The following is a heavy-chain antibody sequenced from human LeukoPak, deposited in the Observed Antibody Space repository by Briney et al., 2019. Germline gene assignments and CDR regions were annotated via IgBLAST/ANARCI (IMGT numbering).Heavy chain of an antibody. CDR3: ARDQGLDDYVWGSYRYYYFDY. Sequence: GGSLRLSCAASGFTFSSYSMNWVRQAPGKGLEWASYISSSSSTIYYADSVKGRFTISRDNAKNSLYLQMNSLRAEDTAVYYCARDQGLDDYVWGSYRYYYFDYWGQGTLVTVSS. V-gene: IGHV3-48*04. CDR1: GFTFSSYS. CDR2: ISSSSSTI. J-gene: IGHJ4*02. D-gene: IGHD3-16*02.